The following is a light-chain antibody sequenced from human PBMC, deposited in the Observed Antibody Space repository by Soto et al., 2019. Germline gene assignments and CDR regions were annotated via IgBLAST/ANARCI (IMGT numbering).Light chain of an antibody. CDR2: EVS. J-gene: IGLJ1*01. CDR3: SSYTSSSILYV. V-gene: IGLV2-14*01. Sequence: QSALTQPASVSGSPGQSITISCTGTSSDVGGYNYVSWYQQHPGEAPKLMIYEVSYRPSGVSNRFSDSKSGNTASLTISGLRAEDEADYYCSSYTSSSILYVFGTGTKVTVL. CDR1: SSDVGGYNY.